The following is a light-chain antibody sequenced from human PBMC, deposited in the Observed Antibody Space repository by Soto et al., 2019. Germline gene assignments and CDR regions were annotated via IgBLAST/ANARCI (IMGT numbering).Light chain of an antibody. V-gene: IGKV3-11*01. CDR2: DAS. Sequence: IVLTQSPATLSLSPGERATLSCRASQSVSRYLAWYQQKPGQAPRLLTYDASYRATGIPARFSGSGSGTDFTLTISSLEPEDFAVYYCQQRSNWITFGQGTRLEI. CDR3: QQRSNWIT. CDR1: QSVSRY. J-gene: IGKJ5*01.